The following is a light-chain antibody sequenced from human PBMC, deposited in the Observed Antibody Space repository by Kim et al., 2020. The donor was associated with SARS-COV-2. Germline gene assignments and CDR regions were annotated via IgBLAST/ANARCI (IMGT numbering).Light chain of an antibody. J-gene: IGKJ4*01. CDR2: DAS. V-gene: IGKV3-11*01. CDR3: QQRSNWPFA. Sequence: VSPGERATRSCRASQSVSSYLAWYQQKPGQAPRLLIYDASNRATGVPARFSGSGSGTDFTLTISSLEPEDFAVYYCQQRSNWPFAFGGGTGVDIK. CDR1: QSVSSY.